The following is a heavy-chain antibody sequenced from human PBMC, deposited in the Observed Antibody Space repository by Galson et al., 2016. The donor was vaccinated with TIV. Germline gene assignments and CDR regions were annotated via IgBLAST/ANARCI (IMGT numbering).Heavy chain of an antibody. CDR2: INAGDGST. CDR1: GYTFTTYG. D-gene: IGHD3-3*01. J-gene: IGHJ6*02. V-gene: IGHV1-3*01. Sequence: SVKVSCKASGYTFTTYGTHWVRQAPGHRLEWMGWINAGDGSTKYSQNFQGRLSITTDTSASTAYMELSSLRSEDTAVYFCARHLRQGVVSPGLNYNMDVWGPGTTVIVS. CDR3: ARHLRQGVVSPGLNYNMDV.